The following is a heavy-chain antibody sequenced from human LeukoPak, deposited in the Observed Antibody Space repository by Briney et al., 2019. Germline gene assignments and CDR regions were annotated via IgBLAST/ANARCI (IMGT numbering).Heavy chain of an antibody. CDR2: IKSKTDGGTT. Sequence: GGSLRLSCAASGFTFSNAWMSWVRQAPGKGLEWVGRIKSKTDGGTTDYAAPVKGRFTISRDDSKNTLYLQMNSLRAEDTAVYYCARDGYDFWASHRDWGQGTLVTVSS. J-gene: IGHJ4*02. V-gene: IGHV3-15*01. CDR1: GFTFSNAW. CDR3: ARDGYDFWASHRD. D-gene: IGHD3-3*01.